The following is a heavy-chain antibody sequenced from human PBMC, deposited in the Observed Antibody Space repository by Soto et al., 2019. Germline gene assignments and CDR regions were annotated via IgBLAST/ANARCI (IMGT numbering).Heavy chain of an antibody. CDR2: IYYSGST. J-gene: IGHJ6*02. V-gene: IGHV4-30-4*01. CDR3: ARDKAIFGVVSMGGGYMDV. CDR1: GGSISSGDYY. Sequence: QVQLQESGPGLVKPSQTLSLTCTVSGGSISSGDYYWSWIRQPPGKGLEWIGYIYYSGSTYYNPSLKSRVTISVETSKNQFSLKLSSVTAADTAVYYCARDKAIFGVVSMGGGYMDVWGQGTTVTVSS. D-gene: IGHD3-3*01.